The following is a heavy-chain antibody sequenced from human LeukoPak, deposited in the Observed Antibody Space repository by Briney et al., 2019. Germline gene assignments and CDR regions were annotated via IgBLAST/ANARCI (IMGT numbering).Heavy chain of an antibody. Sequence: PGGSLRLSCAHSGLSFRSYTIHWVRQAPGKGLEWVSSISSTSGYIHYADSVKGRFSISRDNAKNLVHLEMDILRADDTAVYYCARDQRPDYEILIGFYHIDYWGQGTLVTVSS. D-gene: IGHD3-9*01. CDR2: ISSTSGYI. V-gene: IGHV3-21*01. J-gene: IGHJ4*02. CDR1: GLSFRSYT. CDR3: ARDQRPDYEILIGFYHIDY.